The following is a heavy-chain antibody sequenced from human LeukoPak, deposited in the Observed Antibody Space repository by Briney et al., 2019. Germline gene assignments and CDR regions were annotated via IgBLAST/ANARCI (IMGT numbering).Heavy chain of an antibody. CDR3: ARGFFFSDY. Sequence: SETLSLTCTVSGGSISSGYYWGWIRQPPGKGLEWIGTIYHSGSTYYNPSLKSRVTISVDTSKNQFSLKLSSVTAADTAVYYCARGFFFSDYWGQGTLVTVSS. CDR1: GGSISSGYY. V-gene: IGHV4-38-2*02. J-gene: IGHJ4*02. CDR2: IYHSGST. D-gene: IGHD3-3*01.